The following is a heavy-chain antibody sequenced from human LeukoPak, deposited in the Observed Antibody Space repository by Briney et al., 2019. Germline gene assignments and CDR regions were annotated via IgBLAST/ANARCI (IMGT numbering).Heavy chain of an antibody. J-gene: IGHJ5*02. CDR2: IYHSGST. V-gene: IGHV4-38-2*02. CDR1: GYSISSGYY. CDR3: ARTYYYDSSGSPTNWFDP. Sequence: PSETLSLTCTVSGYSISSGYYWAWIRQPPGKGLEWIGSIYHSGSTYYNPSLKSRVTISVDTSKNQFSLKLSSVTAADTAVYYCARTYYYDSSGSPTNWFDPWGQGTLVTVSS. D-gene: IGHD3-22*01.